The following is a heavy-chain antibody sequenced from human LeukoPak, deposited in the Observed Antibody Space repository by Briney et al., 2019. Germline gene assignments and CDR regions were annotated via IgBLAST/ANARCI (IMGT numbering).Heavy chain of an antibody. Sequence: SETLSLTCAVYGGSFSGYYWSWIRQPPGKGLEWIGEINHSGSTNYNPSLKSRVTISVDTSKNQFSLKLSSVTAADTAVYYCARGYDFWSGYYVYWGQGTLVNGPS. V-gene: IGHV4-34*01. J-gene: IGHJ4*02. CDR1: GGSFSGYY. CDR3: ARGYDFWSGYYVY. D-gene: IGHD3-3*01. CDR2: INHSGST.